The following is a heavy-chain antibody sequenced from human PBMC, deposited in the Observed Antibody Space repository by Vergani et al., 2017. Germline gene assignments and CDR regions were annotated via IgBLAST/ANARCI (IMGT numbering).Heavy chain of an antibody. D-gene: IGHD5-12*01. V-gene: IGHV4-38-2*02. J-gene: IGHJ4*02. CDR2: IYHSGST. CDR1: GFTFGDYA. Sequence: VQLVESGGGLVQPGRSLRLSCTASGFTFGDYAMSWVRQAPGKGLEWIGSIYHSGSTYYNPSLKSRVTISVDTSKNQFSLKLSSVTAAVTAVYYCARGAIGGYDGYYFDYWGQGTLVTVSS. CDR3: ARGAIGGYDGYYFDY.